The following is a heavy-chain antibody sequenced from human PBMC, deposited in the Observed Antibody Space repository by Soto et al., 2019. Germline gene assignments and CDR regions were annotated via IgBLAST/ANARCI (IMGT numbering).Heavy chain of an antibody. J-gene: IGHJ4*02. CDR3: ARARAAAGTWGFDY. Sequence: QVQLVQSGAEVKKPGSSVKVSCKASGGTFSSYAISWVRQAPGQGLEWMGGIIPIFGTANYAQKFQGRVTITADESTSAADMELSSLRSEDTAVYYCARARAAAGTWGFDYWGQGTLVTVSS. V-gene: IGHV1-69*12. CDR1: GGTFSSYA. D-gene: IGHD6-13*01. CDR2: IIPIFGTA.